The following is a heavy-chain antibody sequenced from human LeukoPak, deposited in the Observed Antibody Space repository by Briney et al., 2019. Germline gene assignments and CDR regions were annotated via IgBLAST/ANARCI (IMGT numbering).Heavy chain of an antibody. D-gene: IGHD6-19*01. Sequence: GGSLRLSCAASGFTFSSYAMSWVRQAPGKGLEWVSAISDSGGSTYYADSVKGRFTISRDNSKNTLYLQMNSLRAEDTAVYYCAKDWDPWLGTDYWGQGTLVTVSS. CDR3: AKDWDPWLGTDY. J-gene: IGHJ4*02. CDR1: GFTFSSYA. CDR2: ISDSGGST. V-gene: IGHV3-23*01.